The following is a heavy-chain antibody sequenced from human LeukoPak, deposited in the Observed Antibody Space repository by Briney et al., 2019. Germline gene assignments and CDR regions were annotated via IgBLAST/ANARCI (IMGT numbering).Heavy chain of an antibody. J-gene: IGHJ5*02. Sequence: GGSLRLSCAAPGFTFSSYWMSWVRQAPGKGLEWVANIKQDGSEKYYVDSVKGRFTISRDNAKNSLYLQMNSLRAEDTAVYYCARSIVGATTLLQWFDPWGQGTLVTVSS. D-gene: IGHD1-26*01. V-gene: IGHV3-7*01. CDR2: IKQDGSEK. CDR1: GFTFSSYW. CDR3: ARSIVGATTLLQWFDP.